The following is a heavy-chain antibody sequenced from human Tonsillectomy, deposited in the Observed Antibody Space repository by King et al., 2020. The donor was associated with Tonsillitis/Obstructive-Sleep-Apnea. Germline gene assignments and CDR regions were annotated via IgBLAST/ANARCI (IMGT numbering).Heavy chain of an antibody. CDR2: IYYSGST. CDR1: GGSISSYY. Sequence: QLQESGPGLVKPSETLSLTCTVSGGSISSYYWSWIRQPPGKGLEWIGYIYYSGSTNYNPSLKSRVTISVDTSKNQFSLTLSSVTASDTAVYYCARGIRGDNDAFDIWGQGTMVTVSS. V-gene: IGHV4-59*01. CDR3: ARGIRGDNDAFDI. D-gene: IGHD3-10*01. J-gene: IGHJ3*02.